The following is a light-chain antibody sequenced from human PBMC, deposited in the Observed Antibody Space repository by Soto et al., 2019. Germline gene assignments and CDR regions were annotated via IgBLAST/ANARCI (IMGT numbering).Light chain of an antibody. J-gene: IGLJ2*01. CDR3: SSFADSPVV. CDR2: EVT. CDR1: SSDIGTYNY. V-gene: IGLV2-8*01. Sequence: QPVLTQPPSASGSLGQSVTISCTGTSSDIGTYNYVSWYQHHPGKAPKLIIYEVTKRPSGVPDRFSGSKSGNTASLTVSGLQAEDEADYYCSSFADSPVVFGGGTQLTVL.